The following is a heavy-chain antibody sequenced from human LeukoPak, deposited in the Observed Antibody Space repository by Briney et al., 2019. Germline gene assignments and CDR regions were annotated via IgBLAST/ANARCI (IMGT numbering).Heavy chain of an antibody. V-gene: IGHV4-34*01. D-gene: IGHD2-15*01. CDR2: INHSGST. CDR1: GGSFSGYY. Sequence: SETLSPTCAVYGGSFSGYYWSWIRQPPGKGLEWIGEINHSGSTNYNPSLNSRVTISIDTSKNQFSLKLSSVTAADTAVYYCARDGCGGSCFHYYYYYMDVWGKGTTVTISS. CDR3: ARDGCGGSCFHYYYYYMDV. J-gene: IGHJ6*03.